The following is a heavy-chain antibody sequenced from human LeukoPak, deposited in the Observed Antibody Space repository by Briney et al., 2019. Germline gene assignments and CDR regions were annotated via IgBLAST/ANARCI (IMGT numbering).Heavy chain of an antibody. Sequence: TGGSLRPSCAASGFTFSTYAMSWVRQAPGKGLEWVSAVSGSGDGSAGITYYADSVKGRFTISRDNPKNLLFLQINSLRVEDTAVYYCARETPRRGETRDGYRWGQGTVVTVSS. V-gene: IGHV3-23*01. CDR2: VSGSGDGSAGIT. CDR3: ARETPRRGETRDGYR. D-gene: IGHD5-24*01. J-gene: IGHJ4*02. CDR1: GFTFSTYA.